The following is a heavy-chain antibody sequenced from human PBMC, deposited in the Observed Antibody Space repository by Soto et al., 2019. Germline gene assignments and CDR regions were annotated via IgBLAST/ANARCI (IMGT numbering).Heavy chain of an antibody. CDR1: GFTFSSYA. CDR2: ISGSGYTA. D-gene: IGHD6-19*01. J-gene: IGHJ4*02. CDR3: AKNGQWLATPPEA. Sequence: GGSLRLSCAASGFTFSSYAMSWVRQAPGKGLEWVSAISGSGYTASYAETVEGRFTVSRDNSKNKLHLQMNDLRAEDTATYYCAKNGQWLATPPEAWGQGTLVTVSS. V-gene: IGHV3-23*01.